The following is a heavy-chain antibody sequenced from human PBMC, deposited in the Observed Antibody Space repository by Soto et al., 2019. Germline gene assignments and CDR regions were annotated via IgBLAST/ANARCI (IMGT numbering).Heavy chain of an antibody. D-gene: IGHD3-22*01. CDR3: AKATTYSYDTDAFDF. CDR1: GFTFNRYA. Sequence: PGGSRRLSCPASGFTFNRYAMGWVRQAPGKGLQWVAGISASGGSTYYGPSVKGRFTISRDSSKNTLHLQIDSLRGEDTAIYYCAKATTYSYDTDAFDFWGHGTMVTVSS. CDR2: ISASGGST. J-gene: IGHJ3*01. V-gene: IGHV3-23*01.